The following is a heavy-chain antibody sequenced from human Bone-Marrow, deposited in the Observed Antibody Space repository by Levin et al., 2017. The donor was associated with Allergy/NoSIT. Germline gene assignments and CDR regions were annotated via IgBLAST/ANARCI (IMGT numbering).Heavy chain of an antibody. CDR1: GFTFRSYV. J-gene: IGHJ5*02. CDR3: ATGGGDDYSFYRWIDA. V-gene: IGHV3-30-3*01. CDR2: ISHDGGNK. Sequence: PGGSLRLSCAASGFTFRSYVMHWVRQAPGKGLEWVTLISHDGGNKYYADSVRGRFTISRDNSKNTLYLQMDSLRPEDTAVYYCATGGGDDYSFYRWIDAWGQGTLVTVSS. D-gene: IGHD4-11*01.